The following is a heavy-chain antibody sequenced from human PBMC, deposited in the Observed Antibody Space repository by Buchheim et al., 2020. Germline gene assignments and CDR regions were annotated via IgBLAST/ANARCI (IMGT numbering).Heavy chain of an antibody. J-gene: IGHJ4*02. CDR1: GYTFTRFY. D-gene: IGHD4-17*01. Sequence: QVQLVQSGAEVKKPGASVRISCKASGYTFTRFYIHWFRQAPGQGLEWMGIINPGGEPITYALKFQGRVTMTRDTSTNTVYMELSSLRSEDTAMYDCARDLGDYGDDVGYWGQGTL. CDR3: ARDLGDYGDDVGY. V-gene: IGHV1-46*01. CDR2: INPGGEPI.